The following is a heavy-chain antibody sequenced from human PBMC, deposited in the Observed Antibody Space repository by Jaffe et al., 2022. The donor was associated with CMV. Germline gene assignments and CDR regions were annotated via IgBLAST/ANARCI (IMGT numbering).Heavy chain of an antibody. CDR3: ARHAKYSRGFDWFDP. D-gene: IGHD6-19*01. J-gene: IGHJ5*02. V-gene: IGHV4-39*01. CDR2: IYYSGST. Sequence: QLQLQESGPGLVKPSETLSLTCTVSGGSISSSSYYWGWIRQPPGKGLEWIGSIYYSGSTYYNPSLKSRVTISVDTSKNQFSLKLSSVTAADTAVYYCARHAKYSRGFDWFDPWGQGTLVTVSS. CDR1: GGSISSSSYY.